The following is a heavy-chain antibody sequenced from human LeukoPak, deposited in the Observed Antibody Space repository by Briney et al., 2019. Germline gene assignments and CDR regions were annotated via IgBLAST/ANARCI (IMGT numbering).Heavy chain of an antibody. J-gene: IGHJ6*02. D-gene: IGHD3-10*01. CDR1: GFTCDDYA. V-gene: IGHV3-9*01. Sequence: LRLSCAACGFTCDDYAMYWVRQAPGKGLEWVSGISWNSGSIGYADSVKGRFTIARANAKNSLYMQMNSLRAEDTALYSCAKDMVRGVTYYYGMDVWGQGTPVPLSS. CDR3: AKDMVRGVTYYYGMDV. CDR2: ISWNSGSI.